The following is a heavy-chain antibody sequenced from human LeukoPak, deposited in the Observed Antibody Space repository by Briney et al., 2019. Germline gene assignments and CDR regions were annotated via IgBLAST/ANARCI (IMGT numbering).Heavy chain of an antibody. CDR1: GFTFSSYA. Sequence: PGGSLRLSCAASGFTFSSYAMHWVRQAPGKGLEWVAVISYDGSNKYYADSVKGRFTISRDNSKNTLYLQMNSLRAEDTAVYFCARAPAGMDVWGQGTTVIVSS. J-gene: IGHJ6*02. V-gene: IGHV3-30-3*01. CDR2: ISYDGSNK. CDR3: ARAPAGMDV. D-gene: IGHD1-14*01.